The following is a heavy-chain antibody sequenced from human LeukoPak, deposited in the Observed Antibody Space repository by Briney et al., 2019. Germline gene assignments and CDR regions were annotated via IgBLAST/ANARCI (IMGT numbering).Heavy chain of an antibody. CDR1: GGTFSNYA. D-gene: IGHD3-22*01. V-gene: IGHV1-69*05. CDR3: ARDPGGYYDSSGYYPPDY. J-gene: IGHJ4*02. Sequence: SVKVSCKASGGTFSNYAISWVRQAPGQGLEWMGGIIPIFGTANYAQKFQGRVTMTRDTSTSTVYMELSSLRSEDTAVYYCARDPGGYYDSSGYYPPDYWGQGTLVTVSS. CDR2: IIPIFGTA.